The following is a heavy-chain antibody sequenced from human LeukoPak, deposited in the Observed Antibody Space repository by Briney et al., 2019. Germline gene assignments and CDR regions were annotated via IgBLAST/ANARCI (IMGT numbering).Heavy chain of an antibody. CDR1: GGSISSSSYY. V-gene: IGHV4-39*01. J-gene: IGHJ4*02. Sequence: PSETLSLTCTVSGGSISSSSYYWGWIRQPPGKGLEWIGSIYYSGSTYYNPSLKSRVTISVDTSKNQFSLKLSSVTAADTAVHYCARHLPFNYYFDYWGQGTLVTVSS. D-gene: IGHD3-16*01. CDR3: ARHLPFNYYFDY. CDR2: IYYSGST.